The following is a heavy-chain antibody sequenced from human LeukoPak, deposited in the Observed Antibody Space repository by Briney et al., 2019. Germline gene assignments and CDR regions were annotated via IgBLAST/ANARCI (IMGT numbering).Heavy chain of an antibody. CDR2: IIPIFGTA. Sequence: SVKVSCKASGGTFSSYAISWVRQAPGQGLEWMGGIIPIFGTANYAQKFQGRVTIPTDESTSTAYMELSSLRSEDTAVYYCARDLRYYDFWSGPSRRYYYYMDVWGKGTTVTVSS. CDR1: GGTFSSYA. CDR3: ARDLRYYDFWSGPSRRYYYYMDV. J-gene: IGHJ6*03. D-gene: IGHD3-3*01. V-gene: IGHV1-69*05.